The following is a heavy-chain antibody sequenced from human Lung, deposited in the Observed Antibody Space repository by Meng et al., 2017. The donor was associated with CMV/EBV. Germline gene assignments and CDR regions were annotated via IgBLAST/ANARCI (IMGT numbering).Heavy chain of an antibody. D-gene: IGHD6-19*01. CDR3: AKSSDNGWSS. CDR2: VNPISDDT. CDR1: GYSFSGFY. V-gene: IGHV1-2*06. J-gene: IGHJ4*01. Sequence: VQLMQSGAEVKRPGASVKISCQASGYSFSGFYLNWARPAPGHGLEWLGRVNPISDDTHLAQKFEGRITVTRGATINTAFMELTRLRPDDTAVYYCAKSSDNGWSSWGPGTLVTVSS.